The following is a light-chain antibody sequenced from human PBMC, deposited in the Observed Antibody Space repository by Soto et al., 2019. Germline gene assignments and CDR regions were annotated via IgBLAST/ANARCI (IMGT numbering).Light chain of an antibody. J-gene: IGLJ3*02. V-gene: IGLV2-14*01. CDR3: SSYTSSRGV. Sequence: QSALTQPASVSGSPGQSITISCTETSSDVGGYTYVSWYQHHPGKVPKLIIYDVNSRPSGVSDRFSGSRSGNTDSLTISGLQADDEADYYCSSYTSSRGVFGGGTQLTVL. CDR2: DVN. CDR1: SSDVGGYTY.